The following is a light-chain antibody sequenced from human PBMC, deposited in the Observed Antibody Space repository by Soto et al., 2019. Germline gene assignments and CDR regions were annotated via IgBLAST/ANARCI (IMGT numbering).Light chain of an antibody. V-gene: IGKV3-20*01. CDR2: VAS. CDR3: HHYGSAPYT. J-gene: IGKJ2*01. Sequence: EIVLTQSPGTLSLSPGERATLSCRASQSVTSSYLAWYQQKPGQAPRLLIYVASSRATVITDRCSGSGSGTYFTLTISRLDPEDFAVYYCHHYGSAPYTFGQGTKLEIK. CDR1: QSVTSSY.